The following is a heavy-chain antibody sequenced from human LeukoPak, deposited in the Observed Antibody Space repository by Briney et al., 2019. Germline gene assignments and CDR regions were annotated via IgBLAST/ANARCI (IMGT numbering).Heavy chain of an antibody. D-gene: IGHD3-3*01. J-gene: IGHJ4*02. Sequence: GGSLRLSCAASGFTFSSYSMNWVRQAPGKGLEWVSSISSSSSYIYYADSVKGRFTISRDNAKNSLYLQMNSLRAEDTAVYYCARDGLEAYYDFWSGYYSGPLDYRGQGTLVTVSS. V-gene: IGHV3-21*01. CDR1: GFTFSSYS. CDR3: ARDGLEAYYDFWSGYYSGPLDY. CDR2: ISSSSSYI.